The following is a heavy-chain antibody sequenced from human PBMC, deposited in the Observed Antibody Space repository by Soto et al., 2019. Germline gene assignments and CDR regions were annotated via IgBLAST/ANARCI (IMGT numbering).Heavy chain of an antibody. J-gene: IGHJ5*02. Sequence: GGSLRLSCAASGFTFSSYAMSWVRQAPGKGLEWVSAISGSGGSTYYADSVKGRFTISRDNSKNTLYLQMNSLRAEDTAVYYCAKDLYIVVVKNWFDPWGQGTLVTVSS. CDR1: GFTFSSYA. CDR2: ISGSGGST. CDR3: AKDLYIVVVKNWFDP. D-gene: IGHD3-22*01. V-gene: IGHV3-23*01.